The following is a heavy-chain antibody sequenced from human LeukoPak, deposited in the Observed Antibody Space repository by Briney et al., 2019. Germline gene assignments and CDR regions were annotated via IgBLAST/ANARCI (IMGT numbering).Heavy chain of an antibody. CDR1: GYSFTSYW. CDR3: ARRRYSSGLLNGVNDAFDI. Sequence: GESLKISCKGSGYSFTSYWIGWVRQMPGKGLEWTGIIYPGDSDTRYSPSFQGQVTISADKSISTAYLQWSSLKASDTAMYYCARRRYSSGLLNGVNDAFDIWGQGTMVTVSS. CDR2: IYPGDSDT. D-gene: IGHD6-19*01. V-gene: IGHV5-51*01. J-gene: IGHJ3*02.